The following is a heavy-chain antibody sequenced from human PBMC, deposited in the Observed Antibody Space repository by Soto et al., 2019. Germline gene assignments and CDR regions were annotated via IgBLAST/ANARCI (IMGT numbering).Heavy chain of an antibody. D-gene: IGHD2-8*01. CDR1: GFSLTTSGVG. Sequence: QITLKESGPPLGKPTQTLTLTCTFSGFSLTTSGVGGGWVRQPPGKALEWLALIYWDDDKRYSPSLKSRLTIPKYTSENQLVLTMTNMDPMDTATYYCAHRPKMVRGYYFDYWGQGTLVTVSS. J-gene: IGHJ4*02. V-gene: IGHV2-5*02. CDR3: AHRPKMVRGYYFDY. CDR2: IYWDDDK.